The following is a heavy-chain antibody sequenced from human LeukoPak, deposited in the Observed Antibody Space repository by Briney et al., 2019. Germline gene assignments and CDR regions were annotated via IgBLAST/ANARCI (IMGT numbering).Heavy chain of an antibody. CDR3: NADYGDYRSYYYYYMDV. V-gene: IGHV3-53*01. CDR1: GFTVSSNY. Sequence: GGSLRLSCAASGFTVSSNYMSWVRQAPGKGLEWVSVTYSGGNTYYADSVKGRFTISRDNSKNTLYLQMNSLRAEDTAVYYCNADYGDYRSYYYYYMDVWGKGTTVTVSS. CDR2: TYSGGNT. J-gene: IGHJ6*03. D-gene: IGHD4-17*01.